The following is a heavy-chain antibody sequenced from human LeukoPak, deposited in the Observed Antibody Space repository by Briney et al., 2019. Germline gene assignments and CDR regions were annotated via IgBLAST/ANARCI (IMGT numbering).Heavy chain of an antibody. CDR2: IYHSGST. Sequence: SETLSLTCTVSGGSINSSSYYWGWIRQPPGKGLEWIGSIYHSGSTYYNPSLKSRVTISVDTSKNQFSLKLSSVTAADTAVYYCARVRVVPAAQPNWFDPWGQGTLVTVSS. J-gene: IGHJ5*02. CDR3: ARVRVVPAAQPNWFDP. V-gene: IGHV4-39*07. D-gene: IGHD2-2*01. CDR1: GGSINSSSYY.